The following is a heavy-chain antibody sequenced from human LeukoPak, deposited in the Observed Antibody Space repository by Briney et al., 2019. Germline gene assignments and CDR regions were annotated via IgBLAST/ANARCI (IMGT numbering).Heavy chain of an antibody. D-gene: IGHD2-15*01. J-gene: IGHJ3*02. V-gene: IGHV1-2*02. CDR2: INPNSGGT. CDR1: GYTFTGYY. Sequence: ASVKVSCKASGYTFTGYYMHWVRQAPGQGLEWMGWINPNSGGTNYAQKFQGRVTMTRDTSISTAYMELSRLRSDDTAVYYCARVILSGPNDAFDIWGQGTMVTVSS. CDR3: ARVILSGPNDAFDI.